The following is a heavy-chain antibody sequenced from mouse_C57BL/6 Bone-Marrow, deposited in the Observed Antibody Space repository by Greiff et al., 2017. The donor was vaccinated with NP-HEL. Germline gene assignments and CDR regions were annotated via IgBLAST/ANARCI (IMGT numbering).Heavy chain of an antibody. CDR1: GFTFTDYY. D-gene: IGHD1-1*01. CDR3: ARCNFPPITTVVEEGPYWYFDV. CDR2: IRNKANGYTT. J-gene: IGHJ1*03. Sequence: EVKVVESGGGLVQPGGSLSLSCAASGFTFTDYYMSWVRQPPGKALEWLGFIRNKANGYTTEYSASVKGRFTISRDNSQSILYLQMNALRAEDSATYYCARCNFPPITTVVEEGPYWYFDVWGTGTTVTVSS. V-gene: IGHV7-3*01.